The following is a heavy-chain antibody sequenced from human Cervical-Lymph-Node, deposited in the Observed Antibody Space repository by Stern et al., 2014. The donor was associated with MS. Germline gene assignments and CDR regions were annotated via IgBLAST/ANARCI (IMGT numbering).Heavy chain of an antibody. J-gene: IGHJ3*02. CDR1: GFTFSDYY. Sequence: VQLLESGGGLVKPGGSLRLSCAASGFTFSDYYMTWIRQAPGKGLEWVSYISRSGYTILYADSVKGRFTISRDNAKNSVSLQMNSLRGEDTAVYYCARGFVDTADYDAFDIWGQGTLATVSS. CDR2: ISRSGYTI. D-gene: IGHD5-18*01. V-gene: IGHV3-11*01. CDR3: ARGFVDTADYDAFDI.